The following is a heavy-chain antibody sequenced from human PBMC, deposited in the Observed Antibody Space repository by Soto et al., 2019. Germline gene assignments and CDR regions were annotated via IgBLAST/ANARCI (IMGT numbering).Heavy chain of an antibody. CDR2: IYYTGST. D-gene: IGHD2-15*01. CDR1: GGSISSYY. Sequence: SETLSLTCTVSGGSISSYYWSWIRQPPGKGLEWIGYIYYTGSTNYNPSLKSRVTMSVDTSKNQFSLKLRSVTAADTAVYYCVRHVAYCSGGSCYNYWYFDLWGRGTLVTVSS. V-gene: IGHV4-59*08. J-gene: IGHJ2*01. CDR3: VRHVAYCSGGSCYNYWYFDL.